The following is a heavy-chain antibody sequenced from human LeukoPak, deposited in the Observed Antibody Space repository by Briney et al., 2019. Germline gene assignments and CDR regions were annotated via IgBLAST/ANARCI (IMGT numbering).Heavy chain of an antibody. CDR1: GHTFNAYF. Sequence: GASVKVSCKASGHTFNAYFIHWVRQAPGQGLEWMGWISPNSGDTNSTQKFHGRFTMSRDTSITTAFMELSSLTSDDTAMYYCRCVMSASIDHWGQGTLVTVSS. V-gene: IGHV1-2*02. CDR3: RCVMSASIDH. CDR2: ISPNSGDT. D-gene: IGHD2-8*01. J-gene: IGHJ1*01.